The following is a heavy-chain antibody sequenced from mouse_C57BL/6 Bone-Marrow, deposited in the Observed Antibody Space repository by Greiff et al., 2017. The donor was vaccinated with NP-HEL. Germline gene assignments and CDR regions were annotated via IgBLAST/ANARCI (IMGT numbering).Heavy chain of an antibody. V-gene: IGHV1-69*01. J-gene: IGHJ1*03. Sequence: VQLQQPGAELVMPGASVKLSCKASGYTFTSYWMHWVKQRPGQGLEWIGEIYPSDSYTNYNQKFKGKSTLTVDKSSSTAYMQLSSLTSEDSAVYCGARRERYWYFDVWGTGTTVTVSS. CDR3: ARRERYWYFDV. CDR2: IYPSDSYT. CDR1: GYTFTSYW.